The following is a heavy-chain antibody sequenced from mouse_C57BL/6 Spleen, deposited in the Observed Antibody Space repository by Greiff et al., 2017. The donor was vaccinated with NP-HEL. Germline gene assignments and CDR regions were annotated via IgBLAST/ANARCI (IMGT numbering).Heavy chain of an antibody. Sequence: QVQLQQPGTELVKPGASVKLSCKASGYTFTSYWMHWVKQRPGQGLEWIGNINPSNGGTNYNEKFKSKATLTVVKSSSTAYMQLSSLTSEDSAVYYCARKIYYYGSSYVGSMDYWGQGTSVTVSS. CDR3: ARKIYYYGSSYVGSMDY. CDR2: INPSNGGT. V-gene: IGHV1-53*01. J-gene: IGHJ4*01. CDR1: GYTFTSYW. D-gene: IGHD1-1*01.